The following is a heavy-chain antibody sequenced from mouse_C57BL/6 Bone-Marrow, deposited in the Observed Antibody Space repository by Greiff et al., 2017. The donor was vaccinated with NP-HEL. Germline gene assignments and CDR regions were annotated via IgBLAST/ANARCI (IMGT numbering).Heavy chain of an antibody. CDR3: ARRGTVVPMDY. CDR1: GFTFSDYY. D-gene: IGHD1-1*01. J-gene: IGHJ4*01. Sequence: EVQRVESGGGLVQPGGSLKLSCAASGFTFSDYYMYWVRQTPEKRLEWVAYISNGGGSTYYPDTVKGRFTISRDNAKNTLYLQMSRLKSEDTAMYYCARRGTVVPMDYWGQGTSVTVSS. CDR2: ISNGGGST. V-gene: IGHV5-12*01.